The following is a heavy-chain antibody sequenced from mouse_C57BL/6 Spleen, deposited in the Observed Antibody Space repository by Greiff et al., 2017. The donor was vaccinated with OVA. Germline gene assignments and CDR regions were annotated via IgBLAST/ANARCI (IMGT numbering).Heavy chain of an antibody. D-gene: IGHD2-3*01. J-gene: IGHJ1*03. CDR2: ISSGGSYT. CDR3: ASPIYDGYWYFDV. Sequence: EVQVVESGGDLVKPGGSLKLSCAASGFTFSSYGMSWVRQTPDKRLEWVATISSGGSYTYYPDSVKGRFIIARDNAKNTLYLQMSSLKSEDTAMYYCASPIYDGYWYFDVWGTGTTVTVSS. CDR1: GFTFSSYG. V-gene: IGHV5-6*01.